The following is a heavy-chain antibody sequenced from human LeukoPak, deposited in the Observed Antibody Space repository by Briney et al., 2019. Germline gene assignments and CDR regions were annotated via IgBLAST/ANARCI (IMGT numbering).Heavy chain of an antibody. CDR3: ARGPLLRYFDWLYSPDYYYYMDV. J-gene: IGHJ6*03. CDR2: INPSGGST. D-gene: IGHD3-9*01. V-gene: IGHV1-46*01. CDR1: GYTFTSYY. Sequence: ASVKVSCKASGYTFTSYYMHWVRQAPGQGLEWMGIINPSGGSTSYAQKFQGRVTMTRDTSTSTVYMELSSLRSEDTAVYYCARGPLLRYFDWLYSPDYYYYMDVWGKGTTVTISS.